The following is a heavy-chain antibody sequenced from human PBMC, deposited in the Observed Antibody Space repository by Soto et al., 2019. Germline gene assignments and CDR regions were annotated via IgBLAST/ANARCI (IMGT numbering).Heavy chain of an antibody. CDR2: KHFSGRT. J-gene: IGHJ5*02. CDR1: GGSVSSGDNY. V-gene: IGHV4-30-4*01. Sequence: QVHLQESGPGLVKPSQTLSLTCTVSGGSVSSGDNYWSWIRQPPGKGLEWIGHKHFSGRTYYNPSLKSRVTISLDTSKNQLSLKLSSVTAADTAVYYCARKGSSTSPPWFDPWGQGTLVTVSS. CDR3: ARKGSSTSPPWFDP. D-gene: IGHD2-2*01.